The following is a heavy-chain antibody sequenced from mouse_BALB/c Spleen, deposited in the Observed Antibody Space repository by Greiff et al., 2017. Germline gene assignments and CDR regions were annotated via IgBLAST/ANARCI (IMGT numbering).Heavy chain of an antibody. CDR2: ISYSGST. CDR1: GDSITSGY. J-gene: IGHJ4*01. D-gene: IGHD1-1*01. CDR3: ARLTTVGAKDAMDY. V-gene: IGHV3-8*02. Sequence: DVMLVESGPSLVKPSQTLSLTCSVTGDSITSGYWNWIRKFPGNKLEYMGYISYSGSTYYNPSLKSRISITRDTSKNQYYLQLNSVTTEDTATYYCARLTTVGAKDAMDYWGQGTSGTVSS.